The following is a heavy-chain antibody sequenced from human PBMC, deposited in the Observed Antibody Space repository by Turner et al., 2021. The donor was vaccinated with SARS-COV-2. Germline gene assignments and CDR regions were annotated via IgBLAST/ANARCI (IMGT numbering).Heavy chain of an antibody. CDR1: GFTFSDFA. CDR2: ISYDGSNQ. CDR3: ARDSGDFDY. J-gene: IGHJ4*02. Sequence: QVQLVESGGGVVQPGRSLRLSCAASGFTFSDFAMHWVRQAPGKGLEWVALISYDGSNQYYADSVKGRFTISRDDSKNTLYLQMNSLRAEDTAVYYCARDSGDFDYWGQGTLVTVSS. D-gene: IGHD3-10*01. V-gene: IGHV3-30-3*01.